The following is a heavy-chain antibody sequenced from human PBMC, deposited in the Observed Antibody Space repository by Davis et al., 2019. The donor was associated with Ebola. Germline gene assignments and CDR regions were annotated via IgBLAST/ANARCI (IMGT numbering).Heavy chain of an antibody. J-gene: IGHJ5*02. CDR3: ARAIGSSSAWFDP. D-gene: IGHD6-6*01. Sequence: GSLRLSCAASGFTFSSYAMSWVRQPPGKGLEWIGSIYYSGSTYYNPSLKSRVTISVDTSKNQFSLKLSSVTAADTAVYYCARAIGSSSAWFDPWGQGTLVTVSS. CDR1: GFTFSSYA. CDR2: IYYSGST. V-gene: IGHV4-39*01.